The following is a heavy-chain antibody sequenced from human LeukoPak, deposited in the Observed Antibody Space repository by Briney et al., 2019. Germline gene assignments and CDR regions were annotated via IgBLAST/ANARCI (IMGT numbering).Heavy chain of an antibody. CDR3: ARVPSPVLSPQYNWFDP. CDR1: GFTFSNAW. Sequence: GGSLRLSCAASGFTFSNAWMSWVRQAPGKGLEWVGRIKSKTDGGTTDYAAPVKGRFTISRDDSKNTLYLQMKRLRAADTAVYYCARVPSPVLSPQYNWFDPWGQGTLVTVSS. CDR2: IKSKTDGGTT. J-gene: IGHJ5*02. V-gene: IGHV3-15*01.